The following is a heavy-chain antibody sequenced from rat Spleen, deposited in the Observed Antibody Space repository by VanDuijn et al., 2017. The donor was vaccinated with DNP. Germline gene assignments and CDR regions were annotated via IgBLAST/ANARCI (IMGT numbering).Heavy chain of an antibody. V-gene: IGHV5-19*01. CDR2: ISPSGDST. Sequence: EAQLVESGGGLVQPGRSLKLSCAASGFTFNNFGMHWLRQAPTQGLEWVASISPSGDSTYYRDSVKGRFTVSRDTAKSTLSLQMDSLRSEDTATYYCTTFEGRNAWGQGTSVTVSS. D-gene: IGHD1-11*01. J-gene: IGHJ4*01. CDR1: GFTFNNFG. CDR3: TTFEGRNA.